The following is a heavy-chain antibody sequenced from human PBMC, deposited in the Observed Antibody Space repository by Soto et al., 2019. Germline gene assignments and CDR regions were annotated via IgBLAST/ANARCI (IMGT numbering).Heavy chain of an antibody. CDR2: IYHSGSA. Sequence: QLQLQESGSGLVKPSQTLSLTCAVSGGSISSGGFSCSWLRQPPGKGLEWIGYIYHSGSAYYSPSPKSRRTISVDRSKNQFPLKLSSVTAADTDVYYCARVPGPWGQGTLVTVSS. V-gene: IGHV4-30-2*01. CDR3: ARVPGP. CDR1: GGSISSGGFS. J-gene: IGHJ5*02.